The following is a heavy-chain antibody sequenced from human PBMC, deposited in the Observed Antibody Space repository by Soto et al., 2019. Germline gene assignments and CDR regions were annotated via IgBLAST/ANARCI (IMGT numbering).Heavy chain of an antibody. J-gene: IGHJ6*02. D-gene: IGHD6-13*01. Sequence: EVQLVESGGGLIQPGGSLRLSCAASGFTVSSNFMTWVRQAPGKGLEWVSNIHRGGTTYYADAVRGRFSVSRDNSKNALFLQMNSLRVEDTAVYFCTRGAGNSWVYEYVMDVWGQGTAVTVSS. CDR2: IHRGGTT. CDR3: TRGAGNSWVYEYVMDV. CDR1: GFTVSSNF. V-gene: IGHV3-53*01.